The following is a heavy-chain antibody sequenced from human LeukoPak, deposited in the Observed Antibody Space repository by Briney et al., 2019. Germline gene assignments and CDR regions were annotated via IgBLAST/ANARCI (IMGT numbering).Heavy chain of an antibody. V-gene: IGHV1-3*01. Sequence: ASVKVSCKASGYTFTSYAMHWVRQAPGQRLEWMGWINAGNGNTKYSQKFQGRVTITRDTSASTAYMELSSLGSEDTAVYYCARDLPDYGGNSRLAYYYYYGMDVWGQGTTVTVSS. CDR2: INAGNGNT. J-gene: IGHJ6*02. CDR3: ARDLPDYGGNSRLAYYYYYGMDV. CDR1: GYTFTSYA. D-gene: IGHD4-23*01.